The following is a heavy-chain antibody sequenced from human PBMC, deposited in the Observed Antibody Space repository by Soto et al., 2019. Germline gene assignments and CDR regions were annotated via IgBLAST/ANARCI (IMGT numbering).Heavy chain of an antibody. D-gene: IGHD6-13*01. CDR3: ARVRRPEAAGTFKY. J-gene: IGHJ4*02. V-gene: IGHV3-30*04. CDR1: GFTFRYYA. Sequence: QVQLVESGGGVVQPGGSLRLSCAASGFTFRYYALHWVRQAPGKGLEWVAVISYDESNKYYADSVKGRFTISRDNSKNTLYLQMNSLRGEDTAVYYCARVRRPEAAGTFKYWGQGTLVTVSS. CDR2: ISYDESNK.